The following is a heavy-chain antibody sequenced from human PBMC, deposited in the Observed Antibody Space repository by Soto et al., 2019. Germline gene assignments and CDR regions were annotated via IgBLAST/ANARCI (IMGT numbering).Heavy chain of an antibody. CDR2: IYYSGST. J-gene: IGHJ6*02. CDR3: VSKLGPYYYGLDV. CDR1: GGSISSGGYY. Sequence: SETLSLTCTVSGGSISSGGYYWSWIRQHPGKGLEWIGYIYYSGSTYYNPSLKSRVTISVDTSKNQFSLSLTSVTAADTAVYYCVSKLGPYYYGLDVWGQGTTVTVSS. D-gene: IGHD3-16*01. V-gene: IGHV4-31*03.